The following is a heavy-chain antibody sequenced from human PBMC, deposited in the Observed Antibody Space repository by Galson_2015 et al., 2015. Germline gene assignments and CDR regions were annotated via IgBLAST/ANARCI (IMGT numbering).Heavy chain of an antibody. V-gene: IGHV4-31*03. CDR1: GGSISSGGYY. D-gene: IGHD2-2*02. Sequence: TLSLTCTVSGGSISSGGYYWSWIRQHPGKGLEWIGYIYYSGSTYYNPSLKSRVTISVDTSKNQFSLKLSSVTAADTAVYYCAREFLDIVVVPAAIPAYYYYYYMDVWGKGTTVTVSS. CDR2: IYYSGST. CDR3: AREFLDIVVVPAAIPAYYYYYYMDV. J-gene: IGHJ6*03.